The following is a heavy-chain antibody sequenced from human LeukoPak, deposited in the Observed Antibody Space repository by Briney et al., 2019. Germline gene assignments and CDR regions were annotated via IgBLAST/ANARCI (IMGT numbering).Heavy chain of an antibody. V-gene: IGHV3-23*01. D-gene: IGHD4-17*01. J-gene: IGHJ4*02. CDR2: ISGSGGST. Sequence: GGSLRLSCAASGFTFSSYAMSWFRQAPGKGLEWVSAISGSGGSTYYADSVKGRFTISRDNSKNTLYLQMNSLRAEDTAVYYCAKDLFAVTTATDYWGQGTLVTVSS. CDR1: GFTFSSYA. CDR3: AKDLFAVTTATDY.